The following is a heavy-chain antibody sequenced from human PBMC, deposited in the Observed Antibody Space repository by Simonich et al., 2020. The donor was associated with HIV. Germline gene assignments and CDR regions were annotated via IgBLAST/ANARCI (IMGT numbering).Heavy chain of an antibody. CDR1: GASFSGYY. Sequence: QVQLQQWGAGLLKPSETLSLTCAVYGASFSGYYWNWIRQPPGKGLEWIGEINHSGSTNYNPSLKSRVTISVDTSKNQFSLKLSSVTAADTAVYYCARAGRGSGSSFYWYFDLWGRGTLVTVSS. CDR3: ARAGRGSGSSFYWYFDL. D-gene: IGHD1-26*01. J-gene: IGHJ2*01. CDR2: INHSGST. V-gene: IGHV4-34*01.